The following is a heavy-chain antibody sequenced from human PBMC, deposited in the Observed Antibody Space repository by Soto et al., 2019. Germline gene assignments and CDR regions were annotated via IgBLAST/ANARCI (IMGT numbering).Heavy chain of an antibody. CDR1: GASMNSYH. Sequence: KSSETLSITCTVSGASMNSYHWSWIRQPAGKGLEWIGQIHSSGSTNYNPSLKSRVTISVDTSKNQFSLKLSSVTAADTAVYYCARGRTYYYDCSGYFDYWGQGDRVT. CDR2: IHSSGST. CDR3: ARGRTYYYDCSGYFDY. V-gene: IGHV4-4*07. D-gene: IGHD3-22*01. J-gene: IGHJ4*02.